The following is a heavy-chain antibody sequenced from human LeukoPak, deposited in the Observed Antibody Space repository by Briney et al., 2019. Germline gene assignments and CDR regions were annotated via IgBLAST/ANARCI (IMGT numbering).Heavy chain of an antibody. CDR2: IYYDGNNI. J-gene: IGHJ4*02. Sequence: PGRSLTLSCAASEFTFTTYGMHWVRQAPGKGLEWVAFIYYDGNNIYYADYVKGLFTISRDISKNTLYLQMDSLRAEDTAIYYCARDWKTNSFDYWGQGTLVTVSS. V-gene: IGHV3-33*01. D-gene: IGHD1-1*01. CDR3: ARDWKTNSFDY. CDR1: EFTFTTYG.